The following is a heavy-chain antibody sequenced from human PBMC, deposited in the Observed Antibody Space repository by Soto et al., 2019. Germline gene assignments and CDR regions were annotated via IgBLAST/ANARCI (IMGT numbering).Heavy chain of an antibody. V-gene: IGHV3-30-3*01. CDR3: ARVNYDILTGPTDY. Sequence: PGGSLRLSCAASGFTFSSYAMHGVRQAPGKGLEWVAVISYDGSNKYYADSVKGRFTISRDNSKNTLYLQMNSLRAEDTAVYYCARVNYDILTGPTDYWGQGTLVTVSS. CDR1: GFTFSSYA. CDR2: ISYDGSNK. D-gene: IGHD3-9*01. J-gene: IGHJ4*02.